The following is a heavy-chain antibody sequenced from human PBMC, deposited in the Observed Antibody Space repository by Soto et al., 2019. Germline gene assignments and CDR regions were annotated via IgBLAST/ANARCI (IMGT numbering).Heavy chain of an antibody. J-gene: IGHJ4*02. CDR1: GGSISGYY. V-gene: IGHV4-59*01. CDR3: ARTEGGWNFFDI. Sequence: SETLSLTCTVSGGSISGYYWGWIRQSPGKGLEWIGDIHYTGSTNYNSSLTGRVAISLSTSKTRFSLDLKSVTAEDTAVYYCARTEGGWNFFDIWGQGISVTVSS. CDR2: IHYTGST. D-gene: IGHD6-19*01.